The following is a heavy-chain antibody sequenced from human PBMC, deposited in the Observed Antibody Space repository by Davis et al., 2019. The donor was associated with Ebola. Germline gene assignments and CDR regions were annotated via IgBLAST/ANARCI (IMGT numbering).Heavy chain of an antibody. V-gene: IGHV3-53*01. CDR1: GFTVSSNY. Sequence: GGSLRLSCAASGFTVSSNYMSWVRQAPGKGLEWVSVIYSGGSTNYADSVEGRFTISRDNAKNTLFLQMNSLGAEDTAIYYCGRDLSGMHDYWGQGTLVTVSS. D-gene: IGHD6-19*01. J-gene: IGHJ4*02. CDR2: IYSGGST. CDR3: GRDLSGMHDY.